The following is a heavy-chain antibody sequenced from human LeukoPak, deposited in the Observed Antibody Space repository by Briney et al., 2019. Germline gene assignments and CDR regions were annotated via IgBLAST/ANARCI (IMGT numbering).Heavy chain of an antibody. CDR3: ARGGYTSGWYVFDY. CDR2: IYYSGGT. V-gene: IGHV4-59*01. J-gene: IGHJ4*02. D-gene: IGHD6-19*01. CDR1: GGSISSSY. Sequence: SETLSLTCTVSGGSISSSYWSWIRQPPGKRLEWIGYIYYSGGTNYNPSLKGRVTISVDTSKNQFSLKLSSVTAADTAVYYCARGGYTSGWYVFDYWGQGTLVTVSS.